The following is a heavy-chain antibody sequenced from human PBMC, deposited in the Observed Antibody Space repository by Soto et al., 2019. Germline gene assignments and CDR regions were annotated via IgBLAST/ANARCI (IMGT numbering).Heavy chain of an antibody. CDR2: IYSGGYT. CDR1: GFTVSNNY. D-gene: IGHD3-10*01. CDR3: AGHPGGGGY. J-gene: IGHJ4*02. V-gene: IGHV3-53*01. Sequence: EVQLVESGGGLIQPGGSLRLSCAVSGFTVSNNYMSWVRQAPGKGLEGVSVIYSGGYTAYGDSVKGRFTISRDNSKNTLYPQMNTLGPRAPALFYGAGHPGGGGYWGQGTLVTVSS.